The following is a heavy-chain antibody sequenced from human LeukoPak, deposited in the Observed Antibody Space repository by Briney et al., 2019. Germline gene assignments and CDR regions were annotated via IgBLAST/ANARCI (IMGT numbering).Heavy chain of an antibody. Sequence: GGSLRLSCAASGLTFSSYAMSWVRQAPGKGLEWVSAISGSGGSTYYVDSVKGRFTISRDNSKNTLYLQMNSLRAEDTAVYYCAKDTGYSYGYLWGQGTLVTVSS. CDR2: ISGSGGST. V-gene: IGHV3-23*01. CDR1: GLTFSSYA. D-gene: IGHD5-18*01. CDR3: AKDTGYSYGYL. J-gene: IGHJ4*02.